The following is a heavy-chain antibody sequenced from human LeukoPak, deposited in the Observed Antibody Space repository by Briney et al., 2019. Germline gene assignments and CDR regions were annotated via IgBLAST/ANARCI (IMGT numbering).Heavy chain of an antibody. CDR3: TTNIHYDSSGRPFDY. V-gene: IGHV3-15*01. J-gene: IGHJ4*02. CDR1: GFTFSNAW. CDR2: IKSKTDGGTT. D-gene: IGHD3-22*01. Sequence: GGSLRLSCAASGFTFSNAWMSWVRQAPGKGLEWVGRIKSKTDGGTTDYAAPVKGRFTISRDDSKNTLYLQMDSLKTEDTAVYYCTTNIHYDSSGRPFDYWGQGTLVTVSS.